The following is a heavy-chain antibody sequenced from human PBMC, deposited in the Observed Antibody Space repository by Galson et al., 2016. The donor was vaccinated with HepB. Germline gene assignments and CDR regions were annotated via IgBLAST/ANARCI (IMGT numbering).Heavy chain of an antibody. Sequence: SLRLSCAASGFIFSRYSMNWVRQAPGQGLEWVSYIASGSDTIYYADSVKGRFTISRDNAKNSLYLQMIGLRDEDTAVYYCARGQDTSVEIYYYSMDVWGQGTTVTVSS. CDR2: IASGSDTI. J-gene: IGHJ6*02. D-gene: IGHD5-18*01. V-gene: IGHV3-48*02. CDR1: GFIFSRYS. CDR3: ARGQDTSVEIYYYSMDV.